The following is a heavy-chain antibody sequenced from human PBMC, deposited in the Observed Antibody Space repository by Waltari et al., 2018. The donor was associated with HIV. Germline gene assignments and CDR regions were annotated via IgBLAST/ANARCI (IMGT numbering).Heavy chain of an antibody. CDR1: GGSISSSNYY. CDR3: AKTVRRGFDY. CDR2: IYYRGNT. Sequence: QLQLQESGPGLVKTSETLSLTCTVSGGSISSSNYYWGWIRQPPGKGLEWIGSIYYRGNTYYNPSLKSRVTISVDTSKNQFSLKLSSVTAADTAVYYCAKTVRRGFDYWGQGTLVTVSS. J-gene: IGHJ4*02. D-gene: IGHD1-1*01. V-gene: IGHV4-39*01.